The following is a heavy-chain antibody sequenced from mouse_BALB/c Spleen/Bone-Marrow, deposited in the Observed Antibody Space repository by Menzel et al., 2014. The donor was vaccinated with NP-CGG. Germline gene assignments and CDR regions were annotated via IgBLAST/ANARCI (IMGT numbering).Heavy chain of an antibody. CDR1: GYAFSNFW. J-gene: IGHJ2*01. Sequence: VQLQQSGAELVRPGPSVKISCKASGYAFSNFWMNWVKQRPGQGLVWIGQIHPGDGDTNNNGTLKGKATPTTDKSSSTAYMQLSRLSSEDSAVYFCARVCYGNLDYWGQGTPLIGSS. D-gene: IGHD2-1*01. CDR3: ARVCYGNLDY. CDR2: IHPGDGDT. V-gene: IGHV1-80*01.